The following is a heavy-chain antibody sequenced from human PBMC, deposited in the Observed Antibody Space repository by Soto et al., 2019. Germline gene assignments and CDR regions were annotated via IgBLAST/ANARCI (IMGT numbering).Heavy chain of an antibody. D-gene: IGHD2-21*02. J-gene: IGHJ4*02. V-gene: IGHV3-74*01. CDR2: IGSDGSYT. Sequence: EVQQVESGGGLVQPGGSLRLSCEASGFTLSDYWMHWVRQPPGKGPVWVSRIGSDGSYTAYADSVEGRFTTSRDNAKNTLYLQMNSLIVEDTAVYYCARDKFVTLGGDYWGQGTLVTVSS. CDR1: GFTLSDYW. CDR3: ARDKFVTLGGDY.